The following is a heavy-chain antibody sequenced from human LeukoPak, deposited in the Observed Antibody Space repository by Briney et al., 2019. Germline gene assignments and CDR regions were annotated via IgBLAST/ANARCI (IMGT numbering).Heavy chain of an antibody. J-gene: IGHJ6*02. CDR1: GGSISSYY. V-gene: IGHV4-59*01. CDR2: IYYSGST. CDR3: AREGLSNGMDV. Sequence: SETLSLTCTVSGGSISSYYWSWIRQPPGKGLEWIGYIYYSGSTNYNPSLKGRVTISVDTSKNQFSLKLSSVTAADTAVYYCAREGLSNGMDVWGQGTTVTVSS.